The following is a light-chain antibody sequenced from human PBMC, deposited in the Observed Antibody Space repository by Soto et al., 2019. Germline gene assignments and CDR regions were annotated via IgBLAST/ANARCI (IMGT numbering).Light chain of an antibody. V-gene: IGKV1-27*01. CDR2: AAS. J-gene: IGKJ1*01. CDR3: QKYNSAPRT. CDR1: QGISNY. Sequence: DIQMTQSPSSLSASVGDRVTITCRASQGISNYLAWYQQKPGKVPKLLIYAASTLQSGVPSRFSGSGSGTDFTHTISSLKSEDVATYYCQKYNSAPRTFGQGTKVEIK.